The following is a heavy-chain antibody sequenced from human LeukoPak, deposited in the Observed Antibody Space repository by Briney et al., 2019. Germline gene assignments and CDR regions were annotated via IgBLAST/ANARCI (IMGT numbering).Heavy chain of an antibody. J-gene: IGHJ3*02. D-gene: IGHD1-1*01. CDR3: ASHPDDSSDDAFDI. V-gene: IGHV1-69*06. Sequence: ASVKVSCKASGGTFSSYAISWVRQAPGQGLEWMGGIIPIFGTANYAQKFQGRVTITADKSTSTAYMELSSLRSEDTAVYYCASHPDDSSDDAFDIWGQGTMVTVSS. CDR1: GGTFSSYA. CDR2: IIPIFGTA.